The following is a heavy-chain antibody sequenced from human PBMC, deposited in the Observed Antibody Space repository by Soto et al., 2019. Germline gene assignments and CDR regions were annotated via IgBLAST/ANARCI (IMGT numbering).Heavy chain of an antibody. Sequence: SETLSLTCTVSGGSTSSYYWNWVRQPPGKGLEWIGSIYYSGSTNYNPSLKSRVTISVDTSKNQFSLKLSSVTAADTAVYYCARSYSGNFDYWGQGTLVTVSS. CDR3: ARSYSGNFDY. CDR1: GGSTSSYY. J-gene: IGHJ4*02. V-gene: IGHV4-59*01. CDR2: IYYSGST. D-gene: IGHD2-2*02.